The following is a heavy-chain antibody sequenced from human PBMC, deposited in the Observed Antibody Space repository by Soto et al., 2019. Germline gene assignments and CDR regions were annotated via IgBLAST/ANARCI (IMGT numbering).Heavy chain of an antibody. J-gene: IGHJ5*02. CDR2: IYPVESDA. Sequence: GESLKISCQASGYTFVNYWIGWVRQMPGKGLELMGIIYPVESDARNSPSFQGQVIISADKSITTVYLQWNSLRASDTALYYCLRHGRSGGSSYTGWFDPWGQGTLVTVSS. CDR1: GYTFVNYW. CDR3: LRHGRSGGSSYTGWFDP. D-gene: IGHD2-15*01. V-gene: IGHV5-51*01.